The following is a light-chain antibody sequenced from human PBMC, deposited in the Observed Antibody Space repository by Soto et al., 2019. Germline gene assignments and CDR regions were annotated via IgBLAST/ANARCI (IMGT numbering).Light chain of an antibody. CDR3: SSYTSSNTLV. V-gene: IGLV2-14*01. CDR2: EVN. CDR1: SSDIGGYNY. J-gene: IGLJ1*01. Sequence: QSALTQPASVSGSPGQSITISCTGVSSDIGGYNYVSWFEEHPGKVPNLMIYEVNNRPSGVSNRFSGSKSGSTGSLTISGLQAEDEADYYCSSYTSSNTLVFGTGTKVTVL.